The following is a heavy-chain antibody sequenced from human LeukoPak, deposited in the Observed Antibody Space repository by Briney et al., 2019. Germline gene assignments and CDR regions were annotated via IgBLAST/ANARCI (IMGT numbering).Heavy chain of an antibody. D-gene: IGHD2-15*01. CDR3: ARGARWFRYYFDY. Sequence: SETLSLTCTVSGGSISSSSYYWGWIRQPPGKGLEWIGNIYYSGSTNYNPSLKSRVTISVDTSKNQFSLKLSSVTAADTAVYYCARGARWFRYYFDYWGQGTLVTVSS. CDR2: IYYSGST. CDR1: GGSISSSSYY. J-gene: IGHJ4*02. V-gene: IGHV4-39*07.